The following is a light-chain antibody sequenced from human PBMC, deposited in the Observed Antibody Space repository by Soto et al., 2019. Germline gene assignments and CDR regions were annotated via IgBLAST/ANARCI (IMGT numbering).Light chain of an antibody. Sequence: DIVMTQSPDSLAVSLGERATLNCKSSQSVLYNSNSKNYLAWYQEKVGQPPKLLIYWASTRESGVPDRFSGSGSGTDFTLTISSLQAEDVAVYYCQQYYSTPRTFGQGTKVDIK. V-gene: IGKV4-1*01. CDR3: QQYYSTPRT. J-gene: IGKJ1*01. CDR1: QSVLYNSNSKNY. CDR2: WAS.